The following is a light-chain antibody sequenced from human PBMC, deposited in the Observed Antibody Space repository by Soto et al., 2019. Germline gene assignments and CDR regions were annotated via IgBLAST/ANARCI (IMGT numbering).Light chain of an antibody. CDR3: SSFASSNTWV. CDR1: SSDVGAYNY. V-gene: IGLV2-8*01. J-gene: IGLJ3*02. Sequence: QSVLTQPPSASGSPGQSVTISCTGTSSDVGAYNYVSWYQQHAGKAPKLVIYEVTKRPSGVPDRFSGSKSANTASLTVSGLQAYDEADYYCSSFASSNTWVFGGGTKLTVL. CDR2: EVT.